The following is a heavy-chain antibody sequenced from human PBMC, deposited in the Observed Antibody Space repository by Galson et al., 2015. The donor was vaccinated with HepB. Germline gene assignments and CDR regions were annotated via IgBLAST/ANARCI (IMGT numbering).Heavy chain of an antibody. D-gene: IGHD2-2*01. CDR2: IKSKTDGGTT. V-gene: IGHV3-15*01. Sequence: SLRLSCAASGFTFSNAWMSWVRQAPGKGLEWVGRIKSKTDGGTTDYAAPVKGRFTISRDDSKNTLYLQMNSLKTEDTAVYYCTTDLRPAAWDDAFDIWGQGTMVTVSS. CDR1: GFTFSNAW. J-gene: IGHJ3*02. CDR3: TTDLRPAAWDDAFDI.